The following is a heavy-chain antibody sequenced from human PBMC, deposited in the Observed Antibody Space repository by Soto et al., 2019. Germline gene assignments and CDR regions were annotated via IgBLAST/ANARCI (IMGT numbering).Heavy chain of an antibody. J-gene: IGHJ5*02. CDR2: IIPILGST. Sequence: QVQLLQSGAELREPGSSVRVSCTPSGGTFVSSAFAWVRQAPGDKIEWMGGIIPILGSTKYAEKFLGRLTIRADDSSRTAYLELSSLTFDDTAVYFCAKKNPHGDSNKAWLDPWGQGTLVTVST. D-gene: IGHD2-8*01. CDR3: AKKNPHGDSNKAWLDP. V-gene: IGHV1-69*01. CDR1: GGTFVSSA.